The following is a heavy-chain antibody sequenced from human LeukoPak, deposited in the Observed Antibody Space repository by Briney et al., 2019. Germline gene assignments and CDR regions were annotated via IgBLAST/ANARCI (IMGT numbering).Heavy chain of an antibody. J-gene: IGHJ4*02. D-gene: IGHD3-3*01. V-gene: IGHV1-8*03. Sequence: ASVTVSCKAYGYTFTSYDINWVRQAAGQGLEWMGWMNPNSGNTGYAQKFQGRVTITRNTSISTAYMELSSLRSEDTAVYYCARVGRITIFGVVIMGEYFDYWGQGTLVTVSS. CDR2: MNPNSGNT. CDR1: GYTFTSYD. CDR3: ARVGRITIFGVVIMGEYFDY.